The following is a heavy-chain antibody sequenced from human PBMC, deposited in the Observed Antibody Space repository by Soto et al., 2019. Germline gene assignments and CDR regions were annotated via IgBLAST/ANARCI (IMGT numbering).Heavy chain of an antibody. V-gene: IGHV1-69*06. D-gene: IGHD3-22*01. CDR3: ARERGWGYDSSGPSDAFDI. CDR2: IIPIFGTA. J-gene: IGHJ3*02. CDR1: GGTFSSYA. Sequence: QVQLVQSGAEVKKPGSSVKVSCKASGGTFSSYAISWVRQAPGQGLEWMGGIIPIFGTANYAQKFQGRVTITADKSTSTAYMELSSLRSEDTAVYYCARERGWGYDSSGPSDAFDIWGQGTMVTVSS.